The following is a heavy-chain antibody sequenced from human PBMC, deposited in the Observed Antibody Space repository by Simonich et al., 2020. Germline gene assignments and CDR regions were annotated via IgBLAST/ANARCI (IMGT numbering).Heavy chain of an antibody. CDR3: AKEVSSGFISG. Sequence: EVQLLESGGGLVQPGGSLRLSCAASGFTFSSYAMSWVRQAPGKGLEGGSAIRGSGGSTYYADSVKGRFTISRDNSKNTLYLQMNSLRAEDTAVYYCAKEVSSGFISGWGQGTMVTVSS. CDR2: IRGSGGST. CDR1: GFTFSSYA. V-gene: IGHV3-23*01. J-gene: IGHJ3*01. D-gene: IGHD2-21*01.